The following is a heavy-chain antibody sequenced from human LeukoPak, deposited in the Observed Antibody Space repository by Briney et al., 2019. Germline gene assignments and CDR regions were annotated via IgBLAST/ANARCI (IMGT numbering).Heavy chain of an antibody. D-gene: IGHD5-24*01. J-gene: IGHJ4*02. CDR1: GYTFTTYY. V-gene: IGHV1-46*01. CDR2: IDPSGGST. Sequence: ASVKVSCKASGYTFTTYYIHWVRQAPGQGLEWMGIIDPSGGSTSYAQKFQDRVTMTRDTSTGTVYMELSSLRSEDTAVYYCARGAKRWLQFKTSAGFDYWGQGTLLTVSS. CDR3: ARGAKRWLQFKTSAGFDY.